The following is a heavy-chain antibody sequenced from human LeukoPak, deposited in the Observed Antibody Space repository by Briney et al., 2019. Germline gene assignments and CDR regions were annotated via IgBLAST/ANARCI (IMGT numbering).Heavy chain of an antibody. Sequence: GGSLRLSCAASGFTFSSYAMSWVRHAPGKGLEGVSAISGSGGSTYYADSVKGRFTISRDNSKNTLYLQMNSLRAEDAAVYYCAKLRDDSSGYYPTYFDYWGQGTLVTVSS. V-gene: IGHV3-23*01. CDR2: ISGSGGST. CDR1: GFTFSSYA. CDR3: AKLRDDSSGYYPTYFDY. J-gene: IGHJ4*02. D-gene: IGHD3-22*01.